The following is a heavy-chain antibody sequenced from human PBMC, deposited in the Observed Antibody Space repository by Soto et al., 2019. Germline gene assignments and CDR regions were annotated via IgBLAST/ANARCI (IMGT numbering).Heavy chain of an antibody. D-gene: IGHD3-3*01. V-gene: IGHV3-23*01. CDR1: GFTFSNSA. CDR3: AKPREWLSRGMDV. CDR2: ITGSGGGT. Sequence: GGSLRLSCAGSGFTFSNSAMSWVRQAPGKGLEWVSTITGSGGGTYYADSVKDRFTISRDNSKSTLYLQMNSLRAEDTALYYCAKPREWLSRGMDVWGQGTTVTVSS. J-gene: IGHJ6*02.